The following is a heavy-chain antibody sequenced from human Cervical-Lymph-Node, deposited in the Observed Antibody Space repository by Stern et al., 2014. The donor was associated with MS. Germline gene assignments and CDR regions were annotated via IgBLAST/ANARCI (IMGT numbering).Heavy chain of an antibody. CDR2: INAGNGNT. CDR3: ARLRITMVRGVNAALDY. CDR1: GYTFTSYA. V-gene: IGHV1-3*01. Sequence: QLVQSGAEVKKPGASVKVSCKASGYTFTSYAMHWVRQAPGQRLEWMGWINAGNGNTKYSQKFQGRVTITRDTSASTAYMELSSLRSEDTAVYYCARLRITMVRGVNAALDYWGQGTLVTVSS. D-gene: IGHD3-10*01. J-gene: IGHJ4*02.